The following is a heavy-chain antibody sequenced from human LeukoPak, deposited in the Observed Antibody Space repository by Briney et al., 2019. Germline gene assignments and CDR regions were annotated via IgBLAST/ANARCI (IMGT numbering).Heavy chain of an antibody. J-gene: IGHJ3*02. CDR1: GFTFSTFA. CDR2: ISSSSSTM. V-gene: IGHV3-48*01. CDR3: ARDHHRRLYDSQARDTFDI. Sequence: GGSLRLSCAASGFTFSTFAMHWVRLSPGKGLEWVSYISSSSSTMYYADSVKGRFSISRDNAKKSLYLQMNSLRAEDTAVYYCARDHHRRLYDSQARDTFDIWGQGTMVTVSS. D-gene: IGHD3-22*01.